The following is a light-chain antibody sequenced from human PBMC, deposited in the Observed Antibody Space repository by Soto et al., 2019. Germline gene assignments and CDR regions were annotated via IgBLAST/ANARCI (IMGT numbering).Light chain of an antibody. CDR2: SNN. CDR3: AAWDDSLKGPV. CDR1: SSNIGSKG. J-gene: IGLJ2*01. V-gene: IGLV1-44*01. Sequence: QSVLTQPPSASGTPGQRVTISCSGSSSNIGSKGVNWYQQLPGTAPKLLLYSNNERPSGVPDRFSGSKSGTSASLAISGLQSEDEADYYCAAWDDSLKGPVFGGGTKLTVL.